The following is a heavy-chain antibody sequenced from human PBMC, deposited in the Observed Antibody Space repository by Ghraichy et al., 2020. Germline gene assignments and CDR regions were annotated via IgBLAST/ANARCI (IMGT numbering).Heavy chain of an antibody. CDR3: AKDPRSSAVDY. V-gene: IGHV3-23*01. CDR2: ISGSGGTT. Sequence: GGSLRLSCAASRFTFSSYAMSWVRQAPGKGLEWVSAISGSGGTTYYADSVKGRFTISRDNSKNTLYMQMNSLRAEDTAVYYCAKDPRSSAVDYWGQGTLVTVSS. J-gene: IGHJ4*02. CDR1: RFTFSSYA.